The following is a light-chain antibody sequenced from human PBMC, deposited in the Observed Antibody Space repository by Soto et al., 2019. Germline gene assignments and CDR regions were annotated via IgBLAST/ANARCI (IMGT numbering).Light chain of an antibody. CDR1: QSIRND. Sequence: DIQMTQSPSSLSASVGDRVTITCRTSQSIRNDLGWYQQKPGKVPKRLMYGASTLQSGVPSRFSGSGSGTEFTLTISSLQPDDFATYYCLHQNSYLALSFGGGTKVEMK. J-gene: IGKJ4*01. CDR2: GAS. V-gene: IGKV1-17*01. CDR3: LHQNSYLALS.